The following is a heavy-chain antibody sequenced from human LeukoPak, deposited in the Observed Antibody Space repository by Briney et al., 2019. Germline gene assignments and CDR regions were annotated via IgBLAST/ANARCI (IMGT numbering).Heavy chain of an antibody. V-gene: IGHV4-34*01. J-gene: IGHJ4*02. Sequence: SETLSLTCAVYGGSFSGYYWSWIRQAPGKGLEWIGEINHSGSTNYNPSLKSRVTISVDTSKNQFSLKLSSVTAADTAVYYCARAVERGNFDYWGQGTLVTVSS. D-gene: IGHD4-23*01. CDR2: INHSGST. CDR3: ARAVERGNFDY. CDR1: GGSFSGYY.